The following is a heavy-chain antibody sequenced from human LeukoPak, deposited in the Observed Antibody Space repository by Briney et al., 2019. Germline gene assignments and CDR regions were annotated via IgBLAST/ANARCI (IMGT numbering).Heavy chain of an antibody. J-gene: IGHJ4*02. CDR2: ISSSSSYI. D-gene: IGHD2-15*01. CDR1: GFTFSSYS. V-gene: IGHV3-21*01. Sequence: GGSLRLSCAAPGFTFSSYSMNWVRQAPGKGLEWVSSISSSSSYIYYADPVKGRFTISRDNAKNSLYLQMNSLRAEDTAVYYCARDASRYCSGGNCYSGLLGYFDYWGQGTLVTVSS. CDR3: ARDASRYCSGGNCYSGLLGYFDY.